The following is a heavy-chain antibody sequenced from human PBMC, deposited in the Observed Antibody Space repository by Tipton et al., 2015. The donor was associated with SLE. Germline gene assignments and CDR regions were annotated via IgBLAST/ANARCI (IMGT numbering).Heavy chain of an antibody. CDR1: GYSFTSYW. CDR2: IYPGDSDT. J-gene: IGHJ3*02. CDR3: ARGRRYYQGDAFDI. D-gene: IGHD2-8*01. V-gene: IGHV5-51*03. Sequence: QLVQSGAEVKKPGESLKISCKGSGYSFTSYWIGWVRQMPGKGLEWMGIIYPGDSDTRYSPSFQGQVTISVDTSKNQFSLKLSSVTAADTAVYYCARGRRYYQGDAFDIWGQGTMVTVSS.